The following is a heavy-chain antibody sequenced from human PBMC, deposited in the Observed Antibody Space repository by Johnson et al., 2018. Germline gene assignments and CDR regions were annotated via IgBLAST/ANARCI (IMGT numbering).Heavy chain of an antibody. J-gene: IGHJ3*02. Sequence: QVQLVQSGGGVVQPGTSLRLSCGVSGVTLSNCIMHWVRQAPGKGLEWVALISHDEIDKQYGDSAKDRFTISRDISKNTVYLQMNSLRDEETAVYYCAREAYSSGRAGIFAIWGQGTMVTVSS. V-gene: IGHV3-30-3*01. D-gene: IGHD3-22*01. CDR2: ISHDEIDK. CDR1: GVTLSNCI. CDR3: AREAYSSGRAGIFAI.